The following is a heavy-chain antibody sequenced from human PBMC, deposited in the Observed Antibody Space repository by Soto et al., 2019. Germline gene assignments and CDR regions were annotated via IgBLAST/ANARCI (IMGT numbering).Heavy chain of an antibody. CDR1: GGTFSSYA. CDR3: ARLAVRWELPTRPRSHSAAFDY. CDR2: IIPIFGTA. D-gene: IGHD1-26*01. V-gene: IGHV1-69*01. Sequence: QVQLVQSGAEVKKPGSSVKVSCKASGGTFSSYAISWVRQAPGQGLEWMGGIIPIFGTANYAQKFQGRVTITADESTSTAYMELSSLRSEDTAVYYCARLAVRWELPTRPRSHSAAFDYWGQGTLVTVSS. J-gene: IGHJ4*02.